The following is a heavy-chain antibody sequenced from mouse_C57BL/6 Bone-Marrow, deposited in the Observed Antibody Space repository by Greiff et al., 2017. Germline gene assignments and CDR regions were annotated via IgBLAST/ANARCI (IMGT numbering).Heavy chain of an antibody. CDR1: GYTFTSYW. J-gene: IGHJ1*03. Sequence: QVQLQQPGAELVKPGASVKLSCKASGYTFTSYWMHWVKQRPGQGLEWIGMIHPNSGSTNYNEKFKSKATLTVDKSSSTAYMQLSSLTSEDAAVYYCARKADWYFDVWGTGTTVTVSS. V-gene: IGHV1-64*01. CDR2: IHPNSGST. CDR3: ARKADWYFDV.